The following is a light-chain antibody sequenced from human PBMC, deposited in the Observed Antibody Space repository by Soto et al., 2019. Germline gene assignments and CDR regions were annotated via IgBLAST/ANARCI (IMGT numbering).Light chain of an antibody. V-gene: IGKV3-20*01. CDR2: DAS. CDR3: QQYGGSPRT. Sequence: EIVLTQSPGTLSLSPGERATLSCRASQSVSSSSLAWYQQRRGQAPRLLIHDASSRATGIPDRFSGSGSGTDFTLTISRLEPEDFAVYYCQQYGGSPRTFGQGTRWIS. J-gene: IGKJ1*01. CDR1: QSVSSSS.